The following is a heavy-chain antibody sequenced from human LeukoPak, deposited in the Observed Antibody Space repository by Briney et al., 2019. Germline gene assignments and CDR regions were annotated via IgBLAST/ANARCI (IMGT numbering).Heavy chain of an antibody. CDR1: GGSISSYY. D-gene: IGHD3-9*01. Sequence: NPSETLSLTCTVFGGSISSYYWSWIRQPPGKGLEWIGYIYYSGSTNYNPSLKSRVTISADTSKTQFSLKLSSVTAADTAVYYCASHYDILTGYAYWGQGTLVTVSS. CDR3: ASHYDILTGYAY. J-gene: IGHJ4*02. CDR2: IYYSGST. V-gene: IGHV4-59*01.